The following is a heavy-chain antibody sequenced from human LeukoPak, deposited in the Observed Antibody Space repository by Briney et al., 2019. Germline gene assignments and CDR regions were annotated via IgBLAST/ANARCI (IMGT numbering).Heavy chain of an antibody. Sequence: GGSLRLSCAASGFTFSSYAMSWVRQAPGKGLEWVSTISGGASSTYYADSVKGRFTISRDDSEITLYLQMNSLRAEDTAVYYCASRRDYYTLDYWGQGTLVTVSS. J-gene: IGHJ4*02. CDR3: ASRRDYYTLDY. CDR1: GFTFSSYA. CDR2: ISGGASST. D-gene: IGHD1-26*01. V-gene: IGHV3-23*01.